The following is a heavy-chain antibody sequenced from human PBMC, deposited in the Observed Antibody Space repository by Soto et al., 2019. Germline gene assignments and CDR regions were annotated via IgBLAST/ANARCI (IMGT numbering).Heavy chain of an antibody. CDR3: AKPLATGPPNDY. Sequence: GSLRLSCAASGFTFSSYGMHWVRQAPGKGLEWVAVISYDGSNKYYADSVKGRFTISRDNSKNTLYLQMNSLRAEDTAVYYCAKPLATGPPNDYWGQGTLVTVSS. V-gene: IGHV3-30*18. D-gene: IGHD1-1*01. J-gene: IGHJ4*02. CDR2: ISYDGSNK. CDR1: GFTFSSYG.